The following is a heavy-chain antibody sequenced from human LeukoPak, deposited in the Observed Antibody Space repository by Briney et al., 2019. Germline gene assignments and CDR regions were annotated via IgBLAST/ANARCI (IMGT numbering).Heavy chain of an antibody. J-gene: IGHJ4*02. CDR3: ARGGAVPTRRPVDY. CDR2: IKHSGST. Sequence: PSETLSLTCAVYGGSFSGYYWSWIRQPPGKGLEWIGEIKHSGSTNYNPSLKSRVTISVDTSKNQLSLKLSSVTAADTAVYYCARGGAVPTRRPVDYGGQGTLVTVSS. V-gene: IGHV4-34*01. CDR1: GGSFSGYY. D-gene: IGHD3-10*01.